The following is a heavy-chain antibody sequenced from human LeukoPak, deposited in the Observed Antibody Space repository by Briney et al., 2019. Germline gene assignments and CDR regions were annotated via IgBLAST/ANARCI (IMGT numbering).Heavy chain of an antibody. J-gene: IGHJ3*02. Sequence: SETLSLTCTVSGGSISSSSYYWGWIRQPPGKGLEWIGEINHSGSTNYNPSLKSRVTISVDTSKNQFSLQLSSVTAADTAVFYCARGRSSGYYYDAFDIWGQGTMVTVSS. CDR2: INHSGST. CDR1: GGSISSSSYY. V-gene: IGHV4-39*07. CDR3: ARGRSSGYYYDAFDI. D-gene: IGHD3-22*01.